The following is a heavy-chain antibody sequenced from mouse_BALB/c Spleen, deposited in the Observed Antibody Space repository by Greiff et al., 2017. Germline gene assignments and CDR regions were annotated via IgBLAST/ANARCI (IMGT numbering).Heavy chain of an antibody. V-gene: IGHV1S81*02. CDR3: TRRYYGNYGFAY. D-gene: IGHD2-1*01. CDR2: INPSNGGT. Sequence: QVQLQQSGAELVKPGASVKLSCKASGYTFTSYYMYWVKQRPGQGLEWIGEINPSNGGTNFNEKFKSKATLTVDKSSSTAYMQLSSLTSEDSAVYYCTRRYYGNYGFAYWGQGTLVTVSA. CDR1: GYTFTSYY. J-gene: IGHJ3*01.